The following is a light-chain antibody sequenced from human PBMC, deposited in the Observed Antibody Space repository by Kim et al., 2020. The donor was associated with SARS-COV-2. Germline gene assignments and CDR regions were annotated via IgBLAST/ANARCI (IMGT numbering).Light chain of an antibody. V-gene: IGLV3-1*01. CDR3: QAWDSTNAV. J-gene: IGLJ3*02. CDR2: QNN. Sequence: LAPAPTARIPCSGHKLGDTFASWYQQTPRQSPVLVMYQNNTRPAGVPERFSGSTSGNTAILTISGTQAMDEADYFCQAWDSTNAVFGGGTQLTVL. CDR1: KLGDTF.